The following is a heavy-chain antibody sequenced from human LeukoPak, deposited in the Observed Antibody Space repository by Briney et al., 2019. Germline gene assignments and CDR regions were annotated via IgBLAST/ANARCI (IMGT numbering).Heavy chain of an antibody. CDR1: GFTFDDYA. CDR2: ISWNSGSI. CDR3: AKDMVAAAGYYYFDY. V-gene: IGHV3-9*01. Sequence: GGSLRLSCAASGFTFDDYAMHWVRQAPGKGLEWVSGISWNSGSIGYADSVKGRFTISRDNAKNSLYLQMNSLGAEDTALYYCAKDMVAAAGYYYFDYWGQGTLVTVSS. J-gene: IGHJ4*02. D-gene: IGHD6-13*01.